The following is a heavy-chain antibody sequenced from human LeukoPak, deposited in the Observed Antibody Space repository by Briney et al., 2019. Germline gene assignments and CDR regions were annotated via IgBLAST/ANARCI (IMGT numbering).Heavy chain of an antibody. Sequence: GRSLRLSCAASGFTFSGYGMHWVRQAPGKGLEWVAVISYDGSNKYYADSVKGRFTISRDNSNNMLYLQMNSLRAEDTAVYYCARVGASSGYQDRWATVGYWGQGTLVIVPS. CDR1: GFTFSGYG. D-gene: IGHD3-22*01. CDR2: ISYDGSNK. CDR3: ARVGASSGYQDRWATVGY. V-gene: IGHV3-30*03. J-gene: IGHJ4*02.